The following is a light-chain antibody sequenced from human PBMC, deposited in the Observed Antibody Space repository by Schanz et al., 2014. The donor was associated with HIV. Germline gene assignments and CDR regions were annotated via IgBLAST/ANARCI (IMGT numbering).Light chain of an antibody. CDR3: CSYAGSYV. J-gene: IGLJ1*01. CDR1: SSDVGSYNL. Sequence: QSALTQPASVSGSPGQSITISCTGTSSDVGSYNLVSWYQQYPGKAPKLIIFEDNKRPSGVSHRFSGSKSGTTASLTISGLQAEDEADYHCCSYAGSYVFGTGTKLTVL. V-gene: IGLV2-23*01. CDR2: EDN.